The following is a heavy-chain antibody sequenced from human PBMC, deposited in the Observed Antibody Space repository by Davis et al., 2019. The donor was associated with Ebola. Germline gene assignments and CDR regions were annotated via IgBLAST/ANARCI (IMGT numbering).Heavy chain of an antibody. V-gene: IGHV5-51*01. D-gene: IGHD3/OR15-3a*01. Sequence: GESLKISCAASGYSFTSYWIDWVRQTPGKGLEWMGIIYPGDSATRYSPSFHGQVTISANKSISTAYLQWSSLKDSDTAMYYCARHGLVNGLDYWGQGTLVTVSS. CDR2: IYPGDSAT. CDR3: ARHGLVNGLDY. J-gene: IGHJ4*02. CDR1: GYSFTSYW.